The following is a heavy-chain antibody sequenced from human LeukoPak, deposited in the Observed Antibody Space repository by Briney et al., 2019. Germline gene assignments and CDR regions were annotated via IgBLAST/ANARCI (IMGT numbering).Heavy chain of an antibody. D-gene: IGHD3-3*01. CDR2: IKEDGSEK. CDR1: GLTFSSFR. J-gene: IGHJ4*02. Sequence: QPGVSLRLSCEASGLTFSSFRMTWVRQVPGKGLEWVATIKEDGSEKYYVDSVKGRFTISRDNAKNSLYLQMNSLRVEDTAVYYCARGINFGYWGQGTLVTVSS. V-gene: IGHV3-7*05. CDR3: ARGINFGY.